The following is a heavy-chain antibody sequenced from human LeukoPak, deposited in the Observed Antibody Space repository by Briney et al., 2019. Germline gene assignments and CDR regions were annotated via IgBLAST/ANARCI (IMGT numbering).Heavy chain of an antibody. Sequence: ASVKVSCKASGYTFTSYDINWVRQATGQGLEWMGWMNPNSGNTGYAQKFQGRVTMTRKTSISTAYMELSSLRSEDTAVYYCARVPVLYSSGWYWFDPWGQGTLVTVSS. V-gene: IGHV1-8*01. CDR3: ARVPVLYSSGWYWFDP. CDR1: GYTFTSYD. J-gene: IGHJ5*02. CDR2: MNPNSGNT. D-gene: IGHD6-19*01.